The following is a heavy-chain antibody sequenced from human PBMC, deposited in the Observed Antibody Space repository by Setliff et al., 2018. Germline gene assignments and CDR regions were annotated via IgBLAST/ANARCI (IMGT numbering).Heavy chain of an antibody. Sequence: SAPLSLTCTVSGGSISSYYWSWIRQPPGKGLEWIGYIYYSGSTNYNPSLKSRVTISVDTSKNQFSLKLSSVTAADTAVYYCARWVPENWFDPWGQGTLVTVSS. CDR2: IYYSGST. V-gene: IGHV4-59*01. J-gene: IGHJ5*02. CDR1: GGSISSYY. CDR3: ARWVPENWFDP.